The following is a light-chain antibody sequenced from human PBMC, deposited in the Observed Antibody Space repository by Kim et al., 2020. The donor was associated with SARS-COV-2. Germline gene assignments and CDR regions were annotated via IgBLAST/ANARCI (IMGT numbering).Light chain of an antibody. CDR1: QNVRNY. Sequence: SPGERAILSCRASQNVRNYLAWYQQRPGQPPRLLIHDASVRAAGMPARFSASGSGTDFTLTINSLEPEDFAVYYCQQRSDWPPLTFGGGTKVDIK. J-gene: IGKJ4*01. V-gene: IGKV3-11*01. CDR3: QQRSDWPPLT. CDR2: DAS.